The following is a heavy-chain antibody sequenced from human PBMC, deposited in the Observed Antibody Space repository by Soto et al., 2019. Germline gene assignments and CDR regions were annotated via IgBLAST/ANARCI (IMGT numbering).Heavy chain of an antibody. CDR1: GYSFTSYW. D-gene: IGHD3-9*01. Sequence: PGESLKIPCKGSGYSFTSYWIGWVRQMPGKGLEWMGIIYPGDSDTRYSPSFQGQVTISADKSISTAYLQWSSLKASDTAMYYCARWFEWKRSTPYYFVFWCPATLLTVST. J-gene: IGHJ4*02. CDR3: ARWFEWKRSTPYYFVF. V-gene: IGHV5-51*01. CDR2: IYPGDSDT.